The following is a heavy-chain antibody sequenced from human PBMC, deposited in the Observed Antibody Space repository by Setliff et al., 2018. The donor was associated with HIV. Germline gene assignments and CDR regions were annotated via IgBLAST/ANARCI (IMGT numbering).Heavy chain of an antibody. CDR2: IIPIVGIP. CDR1: GGTFSRYA. J-gene: IGHJ4*02. V-gene: IGHV1-69*10. CDR3: ARSTDSSSFDY. Sequence: SVKVSCKASGGTFSRYAIAWVRQAPGQGLEWMGGIIPIVGIPDYAQKFQGRVSITADKSAITAYMELSSLRSEDTAVYYCARSTDSSSFDYWGQGTLVTVSS. D-gene: IGHD6-13*01.